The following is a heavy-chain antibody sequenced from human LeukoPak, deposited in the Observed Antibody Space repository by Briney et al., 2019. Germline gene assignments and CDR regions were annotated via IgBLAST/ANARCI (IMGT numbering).Heavy chain of an antibody. J-gene: IGHJ3*01. CDR3: ARSSYSSSSSV. CDR1: GFTFSNYW. D-gene: IGHD6-6*01. Sequence: GGSLRLSCVASGFTFSNYWMLWVRQAPGKGLMWVSLISTDGKSTRYAESVKGRFTISRDNAKNSLYLQINSLRAEDTAVYYCARSSYSSSSSVWGQGTMVTVSS. CDR2: ISTDGKST. V-gene: IGHV3-74*01.